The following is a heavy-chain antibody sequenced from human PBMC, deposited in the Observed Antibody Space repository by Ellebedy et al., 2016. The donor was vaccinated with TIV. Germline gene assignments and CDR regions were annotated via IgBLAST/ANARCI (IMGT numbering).Heavy chain of an antibody. CDR3: EKALSAYDYYVLDF. Sequence: AASVKVSCKTSGYTFAGYYIHWVRQAPGQGLEWMGWINPNTGATKYAQKFQGRVTMTRATSISTTYTELSSLRSDDDAVYYCEKALSAYDYYVLDFWGQGTLLTVSS. D-gene: IGHD3-10*02. CDR1: GYTFAGYY. V-gene: IGHV1-2*02. CDR2: INPNTGAT. J-gene: IGHJ4*02.